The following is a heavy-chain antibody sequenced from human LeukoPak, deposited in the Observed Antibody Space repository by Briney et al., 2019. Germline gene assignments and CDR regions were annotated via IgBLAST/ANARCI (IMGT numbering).Heavy chain of an antibody. CDR2: IKCKAYGGTT. D-gene: IGHD3-22*01. CDR3: TRDVYYYDSSLPGY. Sequence: GGSLRLSCTASGFTFGDYAMSWVRQAPGKGLEWVGFIKCKAYGGTTEYAASVKGRFTISRDDSKSIAYLQMNSLKIEDTAVYYCTRDVYYYDSSLPGYWGQGTLVTVSS. V-gene: IGHV3-49*04. J-gene: IGHJ4*02. CDR1: GFTFGDYA.